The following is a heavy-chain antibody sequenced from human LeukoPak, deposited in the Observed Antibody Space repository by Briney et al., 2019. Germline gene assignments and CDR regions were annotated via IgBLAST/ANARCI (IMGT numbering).Heavy chain of an antibody. V-gene: IGHV1-2*06. CDR2: INPNNGGT. J-gene: IGHJ4*02. CDR3: VRSPGWYIDY. CDR1: GYTFTDYY. Sequence: ASVKVSCKTSGYTFTDYYTHWVRQAPGQGREWMGRINPNNGGTNYAQKFQGRVTMTRDTSITTAYMELSSLRSDDTAMFYCVRSPGWYIDYWGEGTLVTVSS. D-gene: IGHD2-15*01.